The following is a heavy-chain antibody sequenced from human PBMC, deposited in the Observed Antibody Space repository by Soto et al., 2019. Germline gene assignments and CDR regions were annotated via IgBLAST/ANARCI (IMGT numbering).Heavy chain of an antibody. V-gene: IGHV4-59*08. Sequence: SETLSLTCTVSGGSISSYYWSWIRQPPGKGLEWIGYIYYSGSTNYNPSLKSRVTISLDKSKSQFSLKLNSVTAADSAVYFCARLEGLATISYYFDYWGQGTLVTVSS. CDR2: IYYSGST. D-gene: IGHD3-9*01. CDR3: ARLEGLATISYYFDY. J-gene: IGHJ4*02. CDR1: GGSISSYY.